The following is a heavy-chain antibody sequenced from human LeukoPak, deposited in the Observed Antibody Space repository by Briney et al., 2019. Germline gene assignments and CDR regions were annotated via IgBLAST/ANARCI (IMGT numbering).Heavy chain of an antibody. V-gene: IGHV3-23*01. D-gene: IGHD4-23*01. CDR3: AKDRGYGGNWFDP. Sequence: GGSLRLSCAASGFTFSSYARGWVRQAPGKGLEWVSAIRDSSTDTYYADSVKGRFTISRDNSKNTLYLQMNSLRAEDTAVYYCAKDRGYGGNWFDPWGQGTLVTVSS. CDR2: IRDSSTDT. J-gene: IGHJ5*02. CDR1: GFTFSSYA.